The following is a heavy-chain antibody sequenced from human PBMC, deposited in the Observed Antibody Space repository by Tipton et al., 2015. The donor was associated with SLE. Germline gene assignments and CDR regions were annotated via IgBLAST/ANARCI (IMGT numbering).Heavy chain of an antibody. CDR2: IYPSESP. J-gene: IGHJ4*02. Sequence: TLSLTCAVSGGSIISSSWWSWVRQPPGKGLECIGDIYPSESPNYNPSLKSRVTISIDKSKNQFSLKLTSVTAADTAVYHLRRVPRYNWNYIADWGQGTLVSVSS. CDR3: RRVPRYNWNYIAD. D-gene: IGHD1-7*01. CDR1: GGSIISSSW. V-gene: IGHV4-4*02.